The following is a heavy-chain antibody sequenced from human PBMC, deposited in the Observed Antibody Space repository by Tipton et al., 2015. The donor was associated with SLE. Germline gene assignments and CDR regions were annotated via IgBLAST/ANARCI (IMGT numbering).Heavy chain of an antibody. J-gene: IGHJ4*02. Sequence: TLSLTCTVSGGSISSSGYDWGWIRQPPGKGLEWIGSFYHSGSTYYNPSLKSRVTTSVDTSKNQFSLKLSSVTAADTAVYYCARVGAGGFDYWGQGTLVTVSS. D-gene: IGHD3-16*01. CDR3: ARVGAGGFDY. CDR2: FYHSGST. V-gene: IGHV4-39*07. CDR1: GGSISSSGYD.